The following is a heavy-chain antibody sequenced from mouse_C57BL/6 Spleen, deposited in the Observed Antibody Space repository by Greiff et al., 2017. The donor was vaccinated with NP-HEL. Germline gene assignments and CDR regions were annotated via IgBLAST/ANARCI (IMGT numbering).Heavy chain of an antibody. D-gene: IGHD1-1*01. CDR3: ARQDGSSYNY. V-gene: IGHV5-9*01. CDR2: ISGGGGNT. Sequence: DVKLVESGGGLVKPGGSLKLSCAASGFTFSSYTMSWVRQTPEKRLEWVATISGGGGNTYYPDSVKGRFTISRDNAKNTLYLQMSSLRSEDTALYYCARQDGSSYNYWGQGTTLTVSS. CDR1: GFTFSSYT. J-gene: IGHJ2*01.